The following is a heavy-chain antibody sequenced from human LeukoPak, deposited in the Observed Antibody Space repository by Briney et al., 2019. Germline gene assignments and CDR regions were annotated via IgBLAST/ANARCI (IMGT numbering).Heavy chain of an antibody. J-gene: IGHJ5*02. V-gene: IGHV4-30-4*08. Sequence: PSETLSLTCTVSGGSISSGDYYWSWIRQPPGKGLEWIGYIYYSGSTCYDPSLKSRVTISVDTSKNQFSLKLSSVTAADTAVYYCARGQYCSSTSCLYNWFDPWGQGTLVTVSS. CDR3: ARGQYCSSTSCLYNWFDP. CDR2: IYYSGST. D-gene: IGHD2-2*01. CDR1: GGSISSGDYY.